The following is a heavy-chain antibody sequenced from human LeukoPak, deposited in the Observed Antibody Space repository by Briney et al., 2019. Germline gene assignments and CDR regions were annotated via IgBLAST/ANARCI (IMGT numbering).Heavy chain of an antibody. CDR1: GFTFSNAW. CDR3: TTEGPFDSSGYSVSPY. V-gene: IGHV3-15*01. CDR2: IKSKTDGGTT. D-gene: IGHD3-22*01. J-gene: IGHJ4*02. Sequence: GGYLRLSCAASGFTFSNAWMSWVRQAPGKGLEWVGRIKSKTDGGTTDYAAPVKGRFTISRDDSKNTLYLQMNSLKTEDTAVYYCTTEGPFDSSGYSVSPYWGQGTLVTVSS.